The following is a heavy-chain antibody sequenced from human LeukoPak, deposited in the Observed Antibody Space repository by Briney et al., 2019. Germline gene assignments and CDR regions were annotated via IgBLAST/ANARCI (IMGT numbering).Heavy chain of an antibody. CDR1: GFTFNSYP. D-gene: IGHD5-12*01. V-gene: IGHV3-64*04. CDR3: ARVGYSGYDYVY. Sequence: PGGSLRLSCSASGFTFNSYPVHWVRQAPGKGLEYVSGISRNGGSTYYADSVKGRFTISRDNSKNTLYLQMNSLRAEDTAVYYCARVGYSGYDYVYWGQGTLVTVSS. CDR2: ISRNGGST. J-gene: IGHJ4*02.